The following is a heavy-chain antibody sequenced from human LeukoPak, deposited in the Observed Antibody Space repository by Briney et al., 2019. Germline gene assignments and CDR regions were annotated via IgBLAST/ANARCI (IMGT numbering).Heavy chain of an antibody. CDR1: GGSISSYY. D-gene: IGHD6-13*01. J-gene: IGHJ4*02. CDR3: ARALSSSWYYDY. V-gene: IGHV4-59*01. Sequence: PSETLSLTCTVSGGSISSYYWSWIRQPPGKGLEWIGYIYYSWSTNYNPSLKSRVTISVDTSKNQFSLKLSSVTAADTAVYYCARALSSSWYYDYWGQGTLVTVSS. CDR2: IYYSWST.